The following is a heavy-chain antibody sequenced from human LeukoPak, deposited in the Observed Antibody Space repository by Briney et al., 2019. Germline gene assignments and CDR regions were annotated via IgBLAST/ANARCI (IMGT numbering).Heavy chain of an antibody. V-gene: IGHV3-21*01. CDR1: GFTFSSYS. D-gene: IGHD4-17*01. CDR3: ARVDGATTGRFDY. Sequence: WGSLRLSCAASGFTFSSYSMNWVRQAPGRGLEWVSSISSSSSYIYYADSVKGRFTISRDNAKNSLYLQMNSLRAEDTAVYYCARVDGATTGRFDYWGQGTLVTVSS. J-gene: IGHJ4*02. CDR2: ISSSSSYI.